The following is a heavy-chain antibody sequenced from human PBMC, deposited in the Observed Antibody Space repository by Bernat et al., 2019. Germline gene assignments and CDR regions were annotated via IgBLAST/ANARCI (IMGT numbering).Heavy chain of an antibody. CDR3: ARAQDFPAAMGGGGPIGY. V-gene: IGHV4-34*01. CDR2: INHSGST. J-gene: IGHJ4*02. D-gene: IGHD2-2*01. Sequence: QVQLQQWGAGLLKPSETLSLTCAVYGGSFSGYYWSWIRQPPGKGMEWIGEINHSGSTNYNPSLKSRVTISVDTSKNQFSLKLSSVTAADTAVYYCARAQDFPAAMGGGGPIGYWGQGTLVTVSS. CDR1: GGSFSGYY.